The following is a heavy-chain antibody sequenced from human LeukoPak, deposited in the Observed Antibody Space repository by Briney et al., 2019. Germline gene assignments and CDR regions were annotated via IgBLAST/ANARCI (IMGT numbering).Heavy chain of an antibody. CDR1: GFTFSSYW. CDR2: INSDGSST. J-gene: IGHJ4*02. V-gene: IGHV3-74*01. Sequence: PGGSLRLSCVASGFTFSSYWMHWVRQAPGKGLVWVSRINSDGSSTNYADSVKGRFTISRDNAKNTLYLQINSLRPEDTAVYYCARVDYSSTWFVDYWGQGTLVTVSS. CDR3: ARVDYSSTWFVDY. D-gene: IGHD6-13*01.